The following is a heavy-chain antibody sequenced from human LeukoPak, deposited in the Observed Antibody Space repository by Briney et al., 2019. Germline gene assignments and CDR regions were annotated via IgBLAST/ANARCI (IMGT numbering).Heavy chain of an antibody. CDR3: ARDKRYIAARKLDYYYYMDV. D-gene: IGHD6-6*01. J-gene: IGHJ6*03. CDR1: GGSISNDY. Sequence: SETLSLTCTVSGGSISNDYWSWIRQPPGKGLERIGYVYYGGSTNYNPSLKSRVTISVDTSKNQFSLKLSSVTAADTAVYYCARDKRYIAARKLDYYYYMDVWGKGTTVTVSS. CDR2: VYYGGST. V-gene: IGHV4-59*01.